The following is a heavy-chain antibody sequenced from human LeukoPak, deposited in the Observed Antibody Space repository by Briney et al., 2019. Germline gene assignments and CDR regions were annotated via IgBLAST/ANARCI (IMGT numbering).Heavy chain of an antibody. CDR2: INPNNGAT. D-gene: IGHD3-9*01. J-gene: IGHJ4*02. CDR3: ARGEGKRYFDWFFF. V-gene: IGHV1-2*02. CDR1: GYLFTGYH. Sequence: GASVKVSCKASGYLFTGYHMHWVRQAPGQGLEWMGWINPNNGATDFAQKFQGRVTTTRDTSISTAYMELSRLRSDDTAVYFCARGEGKRYFDWFFFWGQGTLVTVSS.